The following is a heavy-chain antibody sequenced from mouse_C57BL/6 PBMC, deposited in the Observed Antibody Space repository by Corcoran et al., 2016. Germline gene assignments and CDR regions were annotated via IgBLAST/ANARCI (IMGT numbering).Heavy chain of an antibody. D-gene: IGHD4-1*01. J-gene: IGHJ2*01. V-gene: IGHV1-34*01. CDR1: GYTFSDYY. CDR2: IYPNNGGN. CDR3: SRLYWDDRGTFDY. Sequence: EDQLQAAGPGLVKPGASVKMSCKASGYTFSDYYMHWVKQSHGKSLAWIGYIYPNNGGNGYNQKFKGKATLTVDKSSSTAYMELRSLTSEDSAVYYCSRLYWDDRGTFDYWGQGTTLTVSS.